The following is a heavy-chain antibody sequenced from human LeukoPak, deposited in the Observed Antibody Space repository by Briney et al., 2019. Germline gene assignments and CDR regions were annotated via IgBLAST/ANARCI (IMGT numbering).Heavy chain of an antibody. J-gene: IGHJ4*02. CDR1: GGSISSGGYY. Sequence: SQTLSLTCTVSGGSISSGGYYWSWIRQHPGKGLEWIGYIYHSGSTYYNPSLKSRVTISVDRSKNQFSLKLSSVTAADTAVYYCARGSGSYEGSYFDYWGQGTLVTVSS. D-gene: IGHD1-26*01. CDR3: ARGSGSYEGSYFDY. CDR2: IYHSGST. V-gene: IGHV4-30-2*01.